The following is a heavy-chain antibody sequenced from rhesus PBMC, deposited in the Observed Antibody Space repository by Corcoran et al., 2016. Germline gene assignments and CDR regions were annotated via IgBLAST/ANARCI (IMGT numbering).Heavy chain of an antibody. D-gene: IGHD6-13*01. Sequence: EVQVVETGGGLVQPGGSLKLSCAASGFTFSSYGMTCVRQAPGKGLGWVSAINSGGGSTYYADSVKCRFTISRDNSKNTRSLQMNSLRAEDTAVYYCAKARYYSSWSLVYWGQGVLVTVSS. CDR2: INSGGGST. J-gene: IGHJ4*01. CDR3: AKARYYSSWSLVY. V-gene: IGHV3S5*01. CDR1: GFTFSSYG.